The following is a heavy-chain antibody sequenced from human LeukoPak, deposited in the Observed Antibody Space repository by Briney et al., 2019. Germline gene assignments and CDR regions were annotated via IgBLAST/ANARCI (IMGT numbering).Heavy chain of an antibody. CDR3: AREVGDGYNAHFDY. D-gene: IGHD5-24*01. CDR2: MNPNSGNT. V-gene: IGHV1-8*03. Sequence: GASVKVSCKASGYTFTSYDINWVRQATGQGLAWMGWMNPNSGNTGYAQKFQGRVTITRNTSISTAYMELSSLRSEDTAVYYCAREVGDGYNAHFDYWGQGTLVTVSS. CDR1: GYTFTSYD. J-gene: IGHJ4*02.